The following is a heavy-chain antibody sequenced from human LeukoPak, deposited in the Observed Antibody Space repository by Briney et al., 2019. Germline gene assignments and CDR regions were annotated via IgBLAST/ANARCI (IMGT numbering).Heavy chain of an antibody. Sequence: GGSLRLSCAASGFTVSSNYMSWVRQAPGKGLEWVSVIYSGGSTYYADSVKGRFTISRDNSKNTLYLQMNSLRAEDTAVYYCARAHYYDSSGYVVNDWYFDLWGRGTLVTVSS. CDR3: ARAHYYDSSGYVVNDWYFDL. D-gene: IGHD3-22*01. V-gene: IGHV3-66*01. J-gene: IGHJ2*01. CDR1: GFTVSSNY. CDR2: IYSGGST.